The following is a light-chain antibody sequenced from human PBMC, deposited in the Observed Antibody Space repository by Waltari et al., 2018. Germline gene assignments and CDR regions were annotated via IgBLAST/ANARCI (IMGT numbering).Light chain of an antibody. Sequence: DIQMTQSPSSLSASVGDRVTITCRASQTISRYLNWYQQKPGKAPNLLIYAASSLQSGVPSRFSGSGSGRDFTLIITSLQPEDFADYYCQHFYNWPPLTFGGGTKVELK. CDR1: QTISRY. CDR2: AAS. V-gene: IGKV1-39*01. CDR3: QHFYNWPPLT. J-gene: IGKJ4*01.